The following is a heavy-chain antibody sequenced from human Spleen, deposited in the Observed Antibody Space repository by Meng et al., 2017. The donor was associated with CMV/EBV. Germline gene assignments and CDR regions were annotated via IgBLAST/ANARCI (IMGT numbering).Heavy chain of an antibody. V-gene: IGHV4-38-2*02. D-gene: IGHD2-2*01. Sequence: GSLRLSCTVSNYSISSGYYWGWIRQPPGKGLEWIGSIYHSGSTYYNPSLKSRVTISVDTSKNQFSLKLSSVTAADTAVYYCAREQEGIVVVPAAPGGDAFDIWGQGTMVTVSS. CDR2: IYHSGST. CDR1: NYSISSGYY. J-gene: IGHJ3*02. CDR3: AREQEGIVVVPAAPGGDAFDI.